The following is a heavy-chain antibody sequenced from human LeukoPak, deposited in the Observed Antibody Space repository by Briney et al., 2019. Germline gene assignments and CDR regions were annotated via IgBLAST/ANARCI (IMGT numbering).Heavy chain of an antibody. CDR3: ARGQGNDYGDFPNAFDI. Sequence: SETLSLTCTVSGGSISSYYWSWIRQPPGKGLEWIGYIYYSGSTYYNPSLKSRVTISVDTSKNQFSLKLSSVTAADTAVYYCARGQGNDYGDFPNAFDIWGQGTMDTVSS. D-gene: IGHD4-17*01. J-gene: IGHJ3*02. CDR2: IYYSGST. V-gene: IGHV4-59*08. CDR1: GGSISSYY.